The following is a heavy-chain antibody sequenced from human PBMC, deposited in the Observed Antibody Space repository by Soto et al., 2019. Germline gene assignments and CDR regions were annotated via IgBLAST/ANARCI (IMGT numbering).Heavy chain of an antibody. CDR1: EFTVGNNY. Sequence: EVQLVESGGGLVQPGGSLRLSCAASEFTVGNNYMSWVRQAPGKGLEWVSRIYSGGLTHYADSVRGRFTISRDSSENTLFLQKNSLRVEDTAVYYCCTSPTGGVWGKGTAVIVST. CDR3: CTSPTGGV. CDR2: IYSGGLT. J-gene: IGHJ6*04. V-gene: IGHV3-66*01.